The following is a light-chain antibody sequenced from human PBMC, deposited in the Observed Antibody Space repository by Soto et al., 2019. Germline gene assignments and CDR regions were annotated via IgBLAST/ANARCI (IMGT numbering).Light chain of an antibody. CDR3: HQDGSSQFT. CDR2: GAS. Sequence: EIVLTQSPGTLSLSPGERATLSCRASQSVTSSSLAWYQQKPGQTPRLLMYGASSRATGIPDRYSGSGSGTDFTLTSSILEPEDFAVYYCHQDGSSQFTFGPGTKVDSK. J-gene: IGKJ3*01. V-gene: IGKV3-20*01. CDR1: QSVTSSS.